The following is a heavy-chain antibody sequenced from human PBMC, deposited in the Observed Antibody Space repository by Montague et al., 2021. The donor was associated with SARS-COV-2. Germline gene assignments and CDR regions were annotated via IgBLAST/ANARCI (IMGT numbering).Heavy chain of an antibody. V-gene: IGHV2-70*11. Sequence: PALVKPTQTLTLTCTFSGSSLSTSGMCVSWIRQPPGKALEWLARIDWXDDKYYSTSLKTRLTISKDTSKNQVVLTMTNMDPVDTATYYCARTTMITFGGVIVPFDYWGQGTLVTVSS. CDR3: ARTTMITFGGVIVPFDY. D-gene: IGHD3-16*02. CDR2: IDWXDDK. J-gene: IGHJ4*02. CDR1: GSSLSTSGMC.